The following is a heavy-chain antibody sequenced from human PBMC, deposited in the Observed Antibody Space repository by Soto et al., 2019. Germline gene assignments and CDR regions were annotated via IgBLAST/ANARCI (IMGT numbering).Heavy chain of an antibody. CDR1: GGSVSSGSYY. CDR2: VYYSGST. CDR3: ARDVGIAAAGVRGIYYYGMDV. Sequence: PSETLSLTCTVSGGSVSSGSYYWSWIRQPPGKGLEWIGYVYYSGSTNYNPSLKSRLTVSVDTSKNQFSLKLSSVTAADTAVYYCARDVGIAAAGVRGIYYYGMDVWGQGTTVTASS. J-gene: IGHJ6*02. V-gene: IGHV4-61*01. D-gene: IGHD6-13*01.